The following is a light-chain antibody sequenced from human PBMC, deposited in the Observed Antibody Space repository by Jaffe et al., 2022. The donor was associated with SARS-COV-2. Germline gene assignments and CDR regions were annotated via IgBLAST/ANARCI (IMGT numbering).Light chain of an antibody. J-gene: IGLJ3*02. Sequence: QSALTQPASVSGSPEQSITISCTGTSSDVGGYNYVSWYQQHPGKAPKLMIYDVNNRPSGVSNRFSASKSGNTASLTISGLQAEDEADYYCSSYTSSSTWVFGGGTKLTVL. V-gene: IGLV2-14*01. CDR1: SSDVGGYNY. CDR3: SSYTSSSTWV. CDR2: DVN.